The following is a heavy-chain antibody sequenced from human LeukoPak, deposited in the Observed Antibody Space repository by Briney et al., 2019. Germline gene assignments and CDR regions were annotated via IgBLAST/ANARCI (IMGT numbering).Heavy chain of an antibody. CDR3: ARVRGYSFFDY. J-gene: IGHJ4*02. D-gene: IGHD5-18*01. CDR1: GYSFTSYY. V-gene: IGHV1-2*02. CDR2: INPNSGGT. Sequence: ASVKVSCKASGYSFTSYYMHWVRQAPGQGLEWMGWINPNSGGTNYAQKFQGRVTMTRDTSISTAYMELSRLRSDDTAVYYCARVRGYSFFDYWGQGTLVTVSS.